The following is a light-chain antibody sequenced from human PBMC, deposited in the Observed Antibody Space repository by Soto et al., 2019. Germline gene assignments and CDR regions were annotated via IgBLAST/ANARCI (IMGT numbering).Light chain of an antibody. V-gene: IGLV2-14*01. CDR2: EVS. CDR3: ISYTGSSTSDG. Sequence: QSVLTQPASVSGSPGQSITISCSGTSSDVGSYDHVAWYQQFPGKTPKLMIYEVSNRPSGVSSRFSGSKSGNTASLTISGLQAEDEADYYCISYTGSSTSDGFGSGT. J-gene: IGLJ1*01. CDR1: SSDVGSYDH.